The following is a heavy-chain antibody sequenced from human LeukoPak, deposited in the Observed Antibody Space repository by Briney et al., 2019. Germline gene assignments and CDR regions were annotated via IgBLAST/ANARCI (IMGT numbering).Heavy chain of an antibody. D-gene: IGHD2-2*01. Sequence: GGSLRLSCAASGFTVSRNYMNWVRQAPGKGLEWVSIIHSVGTTYYADSVKGRCTISGDYSKNTLYLQMNSLRVEDTAVYYCARSTRALVPTADDAFDIWGQGTMVTVSS. J-gene: IGHJ3*02. CDR1: GFTVSRNY. CDR3: ARSTRALVPTADDAFDI. V-gene: IGHV3-53*05. CDR2: IHSVGTT.